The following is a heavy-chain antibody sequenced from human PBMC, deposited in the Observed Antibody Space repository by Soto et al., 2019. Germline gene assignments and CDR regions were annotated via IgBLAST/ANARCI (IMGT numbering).Heavy chain of an antibody. CDR3: ARSRSSAMVTSDY. Sequence: QVQLVQSGTEVKKPGASVKVSCKTSGYSFPDYGVTWVRQAPGEGLQWMGWSAAYNDDTDYAQDFQGRGTMTTDTSTSTAYMELRSLRSDDTAVYFCARSRSSAMVTSDYWGQGTLVTVSS. CDR2: SAAYNDDT. D-gene: IGHD2-2*01. CDR1: GYSFPDYG. J-gene: IGHJ4*02. V-gene: IGHV1-18*01.